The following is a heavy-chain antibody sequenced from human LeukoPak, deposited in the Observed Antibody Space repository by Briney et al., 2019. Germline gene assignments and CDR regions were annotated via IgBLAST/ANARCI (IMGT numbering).Heavy chain of an antibody. CDR2: LYHSGSS. D-gene: IGHD1-14*01. J-gene: IGHJ4*02. CDR3: AKGGGEHRYDPYFDY. Sequence: SETLSLTCTVSGVSISTYYWGWIRQPPGKGLEWIGSLYHSGSSDYNPSLKSRVTMSVDTSKNHFSLKLNSVTAADTAIYYCAKGGGEHRYDPYFDYWGQGALVTVSS. V-gene: IGHV4-59*01. CDR1: GVSISTYY.